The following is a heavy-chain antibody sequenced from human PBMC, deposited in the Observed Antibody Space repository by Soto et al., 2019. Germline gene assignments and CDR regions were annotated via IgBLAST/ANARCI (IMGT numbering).Heavy chain of an antibody. CDR2: IKQDGSEK. Sequence: EVQLVESGGGLVQPGGSLRLSCAASGFTFSSNWMSWVRQAPGKGLEWVANIKQDGSEKYYVDSVKGRFTISRDNAKNSLYLQMNSLRAEDTAVYYCARGYYGDSTVGWFDPWGQGTLVTVSS. V-gene: IGHV3-7*03. J-gene: IGHJ5*02. CDR1: GFTFSSNW. D-gene: IGHD4-17*01. CDR3: ARGYYGDSTVGWFDP.